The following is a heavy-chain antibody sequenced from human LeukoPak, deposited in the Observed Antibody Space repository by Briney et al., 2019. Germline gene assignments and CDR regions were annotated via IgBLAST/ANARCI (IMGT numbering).Heavy chain of an antibody. J-gene: IGHJ6*02. CDR3: ARGGNYYDFWSGYYTLHSRYGMDV. D-gene: IGHD3-3*01. CDR2: IIPILGIA. V-gene: IGHV1-69*04. CDR1: GGTFSSYA. Sequence: ASVKVSCKASGGTFSSYAISWVRQAPGQGLEWMGRIIPILGIANYAQKFQGRVTITADKSTSTAYMELSSLRSEDTAVYYCARGGNYYDFWSGYYTLHSRYGMDVWGQGTTVTVSS.